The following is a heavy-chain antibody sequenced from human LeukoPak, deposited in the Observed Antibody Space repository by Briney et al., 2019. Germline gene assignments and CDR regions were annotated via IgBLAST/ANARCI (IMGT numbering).Heavy chain of an antibody. V-gene: IGHV5-51*01. J-gene: IGHJ4*02. CDR1: GYSFTNYW. Sequence: GESLKISCKGSGYSFTNYWIGWVRQMPGKGLEWMGIIYPADSDTRYSPSFQGQVTISADNSLSTAYLQWSSLRASDTAIYYCARSDGLKYYFDSWGQGTLVTVSS. D-gene: IGHD5-24*01. CDR2: IYPADSDT. CDR3: ARSDGLKYYFDS.